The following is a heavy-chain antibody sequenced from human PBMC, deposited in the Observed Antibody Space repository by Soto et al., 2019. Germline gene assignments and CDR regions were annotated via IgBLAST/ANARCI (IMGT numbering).Heavy chain of an antibody. D-gene: IGHD3-22*01. Sequence: EVQLVESGGGLVQPGGSLRLSCAASGFTFSSYEMNWVRQAPGKGLEWVSYISSSGSTIYYADSVKGRFTISRDNANNSLYLQMNSLRAEDTAVYYCARVPGYYDSSGYFGAFDIWGQGTMVTVSS. CDR2: ISSSGSTI. CDR3: ARVPGYYDSSGYFGAFDI. CDR1: GFTFSSYE. V-gene: IGHV3-48*03. J-gene: IGHJ3*02.